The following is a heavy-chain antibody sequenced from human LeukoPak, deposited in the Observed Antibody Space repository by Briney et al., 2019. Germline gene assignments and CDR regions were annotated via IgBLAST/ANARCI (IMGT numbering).Heavy chain of an antibody. CDR3: AKSDRGYSYGYPFYYFDY. CDR1: GFTFSSYA. CDR2: ISGSGGST. J-gene: IGHJ4*02. Sequence: GGSLRLSCAASGFTFSSYAMSWVRQAPGKGLEWVSAISGSGGSTYYADSVKGRFTISRDNSKNTLYLQMNSLRAEDTAVYYCAKSDRGYSYGYPFYYFDYWGQGALVTVSS. D-gene: IGHD5-18*01. V-gene: IGHV3-23*01.